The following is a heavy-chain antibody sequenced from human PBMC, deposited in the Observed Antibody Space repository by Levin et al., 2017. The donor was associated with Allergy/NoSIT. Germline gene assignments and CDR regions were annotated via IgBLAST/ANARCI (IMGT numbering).Heavy chain of an antibody. V-gene: IGHV3-48*03. CDR2: ISSGGSTR. J-gene: IGHJ4*02. D-gene: IGHD4-17*01. CDR3: AGDYGDYSVRFDC. CDR1: GFTFSSYE. Sequence: HTGGSLRLSCAASGFTFSSYEMNWVRQAPGKGLEWVSYISSGGSTRYYADSVKGRFTISRDNAKNSLYLQMNSLRAEDTAVYYCAGDYGDYSVRFDCWGQGTLVTVSS.